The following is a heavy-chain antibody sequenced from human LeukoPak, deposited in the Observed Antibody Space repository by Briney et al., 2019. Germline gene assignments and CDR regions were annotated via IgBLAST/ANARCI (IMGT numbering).Heavy chain of an antibody. CDR2: IIHIFGTA. V-gene: IGHV1-69*01. CDR3: ASCWTGTTNYYYYYMGV. CDR1: GGTFSSYA. Sequence: SSLKVSCKASGGTFSSYAISWVREGPGQGLGWMGGIIHIFGTANYAKKLHGRVTITADESTNTAYMELSSLRSEDTAVYYCASCWTGTTNYYYYYMGVWGKGTTVTVSS. J-gene: IGHJ6*03. D-gene: IGHD1-1*01.